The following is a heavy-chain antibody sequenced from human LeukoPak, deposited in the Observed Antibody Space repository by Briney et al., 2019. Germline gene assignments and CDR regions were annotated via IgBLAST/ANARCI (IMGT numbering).Heavy chain of an antibody. J-gene: IGHJ6*03. CDR3: ARSVGQLELGYYYYMDV. Sequence: SETLSLTCTVSGGSISSGSYYWSWIRPPAGKGLEWIGRIYTSGSANYNPSLKSRVTISVDTSKNQFSLKLSSVTAADTAVYYCARSVGQLELGYYYYMDVWGKGTTVTVSS. CDR2: IYTSGSA. V-gene: IGHV4-61*02. D-gene: IGHD1-7*01. CDR1: GGSISSGSYY.